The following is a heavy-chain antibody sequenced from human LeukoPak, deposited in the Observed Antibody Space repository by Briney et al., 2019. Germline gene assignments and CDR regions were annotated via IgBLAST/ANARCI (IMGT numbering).Heavy chain of an antibody. CDR2: ISAYNGNT. CDR3: ARVQGSSGRDAFDI. CDR1: GYTFTSYG. V-gene: IGHV1-18*01. J-gene: IGHJ3*02. Sequence: ASVKVSCKASGYTFTSYGISWVRQAPGQGLEWMGWISAYNGNTNYAQMLQGRVTMTTDTSTSTAYMELRSLRSDDTAVYYCARVQGSSGRDAFDIWGQGTMVTVSS. D-gene: IGHD3-22*01.